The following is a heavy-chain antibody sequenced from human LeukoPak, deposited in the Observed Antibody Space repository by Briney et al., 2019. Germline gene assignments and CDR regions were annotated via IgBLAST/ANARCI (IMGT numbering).Heavy chain of an antibody. V-gene: IGHV1-69*04. Sequence: ASVKVSCKASGGTFSSYAISWARQAPGQGLEWMGRIIPILGIANYAQRFQGRVTITADKSTSTAYMELSSLRSEDTAVYYCARADVTGYCSSTSCRMDVWGQGTTVTVSS. D-gene: IGHD2-2*01. CDR1: GGTFSSYA. CDR2: IIPILGIA. CDR3: ARADVTGYCSSTSCRMDV. J-gene: IGHJ6*02.